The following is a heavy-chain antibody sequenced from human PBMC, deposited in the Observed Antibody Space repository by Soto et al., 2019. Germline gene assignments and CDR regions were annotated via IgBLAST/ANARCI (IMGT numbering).Heavy chain of an antibody. Sequence: PSETLSLTCTVSGGSISSYYWSWIRQPAGKGLEWIGRIYTSGSTNYNPSLKSRVTMSVDTSKNQFPLKLSSVTAADTAVYYCASAQFEYGDYRLDYWGQGTLVTVSS. V-gene: IGHV4-4*07. D-gene: IGHD4-17*01. CDR1: GGSISSYY. J-gene: IGHJ4*02. CDR3: ASAQFEYGDYRLDY. CDR2: IYTSGST.